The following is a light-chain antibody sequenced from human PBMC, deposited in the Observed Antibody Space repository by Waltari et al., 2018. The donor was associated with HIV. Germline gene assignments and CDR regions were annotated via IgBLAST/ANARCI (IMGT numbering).Light chain of an antibody. CDR2: EVN. J-gene: IGLJ3*02. Sequence: QSALTQPPSASGSPGQSVPISCTGTSSDIGRYNYVSWYQQYPGKAPKVMIHEVNKRPSGVPDRFSGSKSGNTASLTVSGLQAEDEAYYYCSSYAGSNSWVFGGGTKLTVL. CDR3: SSYAGSNSWV. CDR1: SSDIGRYNY. V-gene: IGLV2-8*01.